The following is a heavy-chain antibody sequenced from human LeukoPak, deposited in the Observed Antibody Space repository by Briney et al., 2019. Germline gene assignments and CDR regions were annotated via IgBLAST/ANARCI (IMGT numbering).Heavy chain of an antibody. CDR2: IYYSGST. CDR3: ARDGSGWSSYFQH. V-gene: IGHV4-59*02. CDR1: GGSVSSYY. J-gene: IGHJ1*01. D-gene: IGHD6-19*01. Sequence: SETLSLTCTVSGGSVSSYYWSWIRQPPGKGLEWIGYIYYSGSTNYNPSLKSRVSISVDTSKNQFSLKLSSVTAADTAVYYCARDGSGWSSYFQHWGQGTLVTVSS.